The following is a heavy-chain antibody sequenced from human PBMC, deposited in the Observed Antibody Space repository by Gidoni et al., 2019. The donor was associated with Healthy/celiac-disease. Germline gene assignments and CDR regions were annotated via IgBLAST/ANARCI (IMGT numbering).Heavy chain of an antibody. CDR3: ARQSCSSTSCYPFDY. CDR2: SYTSGLT. V-gene: IGHV4-61*02. J-gene: IGHJ4*02. CDR1: GGSISRGSYY. Sequence: VQLQESGPGLVKPSQTLYRTCTVSGGSISRGSYYWSWIRQPAGKGLEWIGRSYTSGLTNYNPSLNSRVTISVDTSKTQFSLKLSSVTAADTAVYYCARQSCSSTSCYPFDYWGQGTLVTVSS. D-gene: IGHD2-2*01.